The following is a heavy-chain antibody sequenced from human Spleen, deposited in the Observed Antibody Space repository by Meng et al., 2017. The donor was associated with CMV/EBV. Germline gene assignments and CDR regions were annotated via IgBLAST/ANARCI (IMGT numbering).Heavy chain of an antibody. CDR1: GYTFTSYD. CDR3: AKALYTNYYSTYYGLDV. V-gene: IGHV1-2*02. Sequence: ASVKVSCKASGYTFTSYDINWMRQATGQGLEWMGWINPNSGGTNYAQKFQGRVTMTRDTSISTAYMELSRLRSDDTAVYYCAKALYTNYYSTYYGLDVWGQGTTVTVSS. D-gene: IGHD3-22*01. CDR2: INPNSGGT. J-gene: IGHJ6*02.